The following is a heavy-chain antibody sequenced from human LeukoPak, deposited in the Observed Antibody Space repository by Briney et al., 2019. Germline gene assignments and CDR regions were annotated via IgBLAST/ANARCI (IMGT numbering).Heavy chain of an antibody. Sequence: SETLSLTCAVYGGSFSGYYWSWIRQPPGKGLEWIGEINHSGSTNYNPSLKSRVTISVDTSKNQFSLKLSSVTAADTAVYYCARRSGYYDYWGQGTLVTVSS. V-gene: IGHV4-34*01. CDR1: GGSFSGYY. J-gene: IGHJ4*02. CDR3: ARRSGYYDY. CDR2: INHSGST. D-gene: IGHD3-22*01.